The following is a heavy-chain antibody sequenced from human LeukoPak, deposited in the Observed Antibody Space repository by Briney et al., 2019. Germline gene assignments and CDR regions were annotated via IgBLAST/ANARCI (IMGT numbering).Heavy chain of an antibody. V-gene: IGHV3-33*01. CDR3: AREPYCGGDCYYYYGMDV. CDR1: GFTYSSYG. CDR2: IWYDGSNK. J-gene: IGHJ6*02. D-gene: IGHD2-21*02. Sequence: GGSLTLSCAATGFTYSSYGMHWVRQAPGKGLEWVAVIWYDGSNKYYADSVKGRFTISRDNSKNTLYLQMNSLRAEDTAVYYCAREPYCGGDCYYYYGMDVWGQGTTVTVSS.